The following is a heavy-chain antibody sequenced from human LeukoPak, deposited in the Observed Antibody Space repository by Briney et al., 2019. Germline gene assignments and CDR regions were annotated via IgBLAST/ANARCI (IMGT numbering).Heavy chain of an antibody. V-gene: IGHV1-2*02. CDR2: INPNSGDT. Sequence: ASVKVSCKASGYSFTGYYMHWVRQAPGQGLEWMGWINPNSGDTKYAQKFQGRVTMTRDTSISTAYMELSRLRSDDTAVYYCARSVYSYASPRGRSYYYYYMDVWGKGTTVTVSS. CDR3: ARSVYSYASPRGRSYYYYYMDV. D-gene: IGHD5-18*01. J-gene: IGHJ6*03. CDR1: GYSFTGYY.